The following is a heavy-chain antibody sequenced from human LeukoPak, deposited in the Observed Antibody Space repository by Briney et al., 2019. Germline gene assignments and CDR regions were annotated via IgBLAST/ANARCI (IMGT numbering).Heavy chain of an antibody. J-gene: IGHJ3*02. CDR1: GYTFTSYA. D-gene: IGHD5-18*01. Sequence: ASVKVSCKASGYTFTSYAMNWVRQAPGQGLEWMGWINTNTGDPTYAQGFTGRFVFSLDTSVSTAYLQISSPKAEDTAVYYCARVGAAMAIDAFDIWGQGTMVTVSS. V-gene: IGHV7-4-1*02. CDR2: INTNTGDP. CDR3: ARVGAAMAIDAFDI.